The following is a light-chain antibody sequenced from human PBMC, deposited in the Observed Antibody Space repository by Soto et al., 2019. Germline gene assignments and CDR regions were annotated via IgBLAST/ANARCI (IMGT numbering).Light chain of an antibody. Sequence: QPASVSGSPGQSITISCTGTSSDVGDYNFVSWYQQYPGKAPKLLIYEVSNRPSGVSNRFSGSKSGNTASLTISGLQAEDEADYYCSSFTPSNTWVFGGGTKLTVL. CDR3: SSFTPSNTWV. CDR2: EVS. CDR1: SSDVGDYNF. V-gene: IGLV2-14*01. J-gene: IGLJ3*02.